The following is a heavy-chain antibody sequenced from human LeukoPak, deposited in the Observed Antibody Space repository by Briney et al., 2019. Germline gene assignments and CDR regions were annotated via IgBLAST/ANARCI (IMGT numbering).Heavy chain of an antibody. D-gene: IGHD4-17*01. J-gene: IGHJ4*02. CDR1: GGSISSYY. Sequence: SETLSLTCTVSGGSISSYYWSWIRQPAGKGLEWIGRIYTSGSTNYNPSLKSRVTMSVDTSKNQFSPKLSSVTAADTAVYYCASSSALYGDPAILDYWGQGTLVTVSS. CDR3: ASSSALYGDPAILDY. V-gene: IGHV4-4*07. CDR2: IYTSGST.